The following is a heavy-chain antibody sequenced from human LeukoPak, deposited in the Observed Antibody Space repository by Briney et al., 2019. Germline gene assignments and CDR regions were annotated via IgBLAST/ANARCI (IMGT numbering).Heavy chain of an antibody. CDR2: ISHSGST. CDR3: TKNNWFDP. V-gene: IGHV4-34*01. Sequence: SETLSLTCGVYGGSLSGHFWSWIRQPPGKGLEWIGEISHSGSTTYNPSLKSRVTISLDTSKNQFSLKLSSVTAADTAVYYCTKNNWFDPWGQGTLVTGSS. D-gene: IGHD2-8*01. CDR1: GGSLSGHF. J-gene: IGHJ5*02.